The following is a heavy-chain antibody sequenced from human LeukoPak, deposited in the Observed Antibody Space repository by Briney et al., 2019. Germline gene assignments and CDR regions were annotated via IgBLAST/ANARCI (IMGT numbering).Heavy chain of an antibody. J-gene: IGHJ4*02. CDR2: ISYDGSNK. CDR1: GFTFSSFV. D-gene: IGHD6-19*01. CDR3: ARVPYYSSGTTQPAAY. Sequence: GGSLRLSCAASGFTFSSFVMHWVRQAPGKGLEWVAVISYDGSNKYYADSVKGRFTISRDNSKNTLYLQMNNLRAEDTDVYYCARVPYYSSGTTQPAAYWGQGTLVTVSS. V-gene: IGHV3-30*04.